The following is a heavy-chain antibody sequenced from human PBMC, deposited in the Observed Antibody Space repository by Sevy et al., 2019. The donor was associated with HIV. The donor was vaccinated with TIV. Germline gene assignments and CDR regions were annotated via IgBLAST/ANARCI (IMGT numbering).Heavy chain of an antibody. CDR1: GFTFSSYT. D-gene: IGHD6-13*01. J-gene: IGHJ4*02. CDR2: ISSSRTTI. V-gene: IGHV3-48*02. CDR3: ARGSSSTDDFDY. Sequence: GGSLRLSCAASGFTFSSYTMNWVRQAPGKGLGWISYISSSRTTIYYADSVKGRFTISRDNAKNSLYLQMNSLRDEDTTVYYCARGSSSTDDFDYWGQGALVTVSS.